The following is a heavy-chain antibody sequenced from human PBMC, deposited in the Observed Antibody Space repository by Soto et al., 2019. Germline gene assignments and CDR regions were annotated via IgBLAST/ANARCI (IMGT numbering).Heavy chain of an antibody. D-gene: IGHD3-3*01. Sequence: PVGSLRLSCVASGFTFSGYAMSWVRQAPGKGLEQVSSISASGGSTSYADSVKGRFTISRDNSKNTLYLQMNSLGAEDTAVYYCAKQSMIFGVVIDFYYYGMDVWGQGTTVTVSS. CDR1: GFTFSGYA. CDR2: ISASGGST. J-gene: IGHJ6*02. CDR3: AKQSMIFGVVIDFYYYGMDV. V-gene: IGHV3-23*01.